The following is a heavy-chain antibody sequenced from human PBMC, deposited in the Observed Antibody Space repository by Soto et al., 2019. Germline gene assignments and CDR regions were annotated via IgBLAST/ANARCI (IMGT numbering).Heavy chain of an antibody. V-gene: IGHV1-69*06. CDR3: ARGRWLQSDYYYGMDV. CDR1: GGTFSSYA. Sequence: ASVKVSCKASGGTFSSYAISWVRQAPGQGLEWMGGIIPIFGTANYAQKFQGRVTITADKSTSTAYMELSSLRSEDTAVYYCARGRWLQSDYYYGMDVWGQGTTVTVS. CDR2: IIPIFGTA. D-gene: IGHD5-12*01. J-gene: IGHJ6*02.